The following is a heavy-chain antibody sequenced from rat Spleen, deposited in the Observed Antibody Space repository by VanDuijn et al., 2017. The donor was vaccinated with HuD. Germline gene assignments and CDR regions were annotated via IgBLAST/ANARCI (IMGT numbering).Heavy chain of an antibody. D-gene: IGHD5-1*01. V-gene: IGHV5-7*01. CDR3: ARDRNRGVDY. J-gene: IGHJ2*01. CDR1: GFSFSDCD. CDR2: ITYDVSTT. Sequence: EVQLVESGGGLVQPGRSMLLSCAASGFSFSDCDMAWVRQAPTKGLEWVASITYDVSTTYYRDSVKGRFTVSRDNAKSTLYLQMDSLRSEDTATYYCARDRNRGVDYWGQGVMVTVSS.